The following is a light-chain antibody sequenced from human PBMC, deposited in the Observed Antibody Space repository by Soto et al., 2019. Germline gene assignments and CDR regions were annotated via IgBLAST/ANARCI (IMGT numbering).Light chain of an antibody. CDR3: SSYAGSNKLDWV. Sequence: QSVLTQPPSASGSPGQSVTISCTGTSSDVGGYNYVSWYQQHPGKAPNLMIYEVSKRPSGVPYRFSGSKSVNTASLTVSGLQAEDEADYYCSSYAGSNKLDWVFGGGTPLTVL. CDR2: EVS. J-gene: IGLJ3*02. V-gene: IGLV2-8*01. CDR1: SSDVGGYNY.